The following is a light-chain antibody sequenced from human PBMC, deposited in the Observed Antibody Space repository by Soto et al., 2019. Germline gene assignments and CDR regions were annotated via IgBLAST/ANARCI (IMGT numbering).Light chain of an antibody. CDR2: EGN. CDR3: CSYEGSSTYV. J-gene: IGLJ1*01. V-gene: IGLV2-23*01. Sequence: VLAQPVSVSGFPGQAITIFCNETSSYVGSYNLVSWYQQNPGKAPTLMIYEGNKRLSGVSNRFSGSKSGNTASLTISWLQTEDEADYYCCSYEGSSTYVFGSGTKVTV. CDR1: SSYVGSYNL.